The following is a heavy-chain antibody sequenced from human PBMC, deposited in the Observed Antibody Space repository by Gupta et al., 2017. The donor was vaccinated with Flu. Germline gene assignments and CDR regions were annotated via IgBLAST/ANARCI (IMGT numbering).Heavy chain of an antibody. CDR1: GFTFSSCV. CDR2: IGGSGTHI. D-gene: IGHD3-3*01. CDR3: AKEGTGKDDDYWSGLDYMDV. J-gene: IGHJ6*03. Sequence: EAQPVESGGCLVKPGGSLRISCDVSGFTFSSCVVKRVRQAPRNGPPWLASIGGSGTHIFYGDSYKGRFSISGDHAKNSLYLQMNSLSSEDTAVYYCAKEGTGKDDDYWSGLDYMDVWGKGTTVTVSS. V-gene: IGHV3-21*01.